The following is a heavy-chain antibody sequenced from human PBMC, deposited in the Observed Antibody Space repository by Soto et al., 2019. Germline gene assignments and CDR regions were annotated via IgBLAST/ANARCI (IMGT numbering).Heavy chain of an antibody. J-gene: IGHJ1*01. CDR1: GGNISSRVDG. CDR2: IYYSGST. D-gene: IGHD2-2*01. Sequence: PSEPQPLTNTVSGGNISSRVDGWNRKKKHPGKGLEWIGNIYYSGSTYYNPSLKSRVTISVDTSKNQFSLKLSSVTAADTSFYCCARDKTLMRGFGICGQRALGT. CDR3: ARDKTLMRGFGICGQ. V-gene: IGHV4-31*03.